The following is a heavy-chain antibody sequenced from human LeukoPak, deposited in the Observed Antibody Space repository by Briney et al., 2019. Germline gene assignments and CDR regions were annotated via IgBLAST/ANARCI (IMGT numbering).Heavy chain of an antibody. V-gene: IGHV1-18*01. J-gene: IGHJ4*02. Sequence: ASVKVSCKASGYTFTRYGIGRVRQPPGQGIGRKGWTNAYNGNTNYAQKLQGRVTMTTDTSTSRAYMELRSQRSDDTAVYYCARDRDTECSGGSCYSEVFDYWGQGTLVTVSS. CDR2: TNAYNGNT. CDR1: GYTFTRYG. D-gene: IGHD2-15*01. CDR3: ARDRDTECSGGSCYSEVFDY.